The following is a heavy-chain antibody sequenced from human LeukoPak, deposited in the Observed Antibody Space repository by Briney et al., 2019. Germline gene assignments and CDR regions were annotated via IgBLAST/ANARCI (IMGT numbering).Heavy chain of an antibody. J-gene: IGHJ6*02. CDR3: ARDITIFGVVISGNYYYGMDV. V-gene: IGHV4-34*01. D-gene: IGHD3-3*01. Sequence: SETLSLTCAVYGGSFSGYYWSWIRQPPGEGLEWIGEINHSGSTNYNPSLKSRVTISVDTSKNQFSLKLSSVAAADTAVYYCARDITIFGVVISGNYYYGMDVWGQGTTVTVSS. CDR2: INHSGST. CDR1: GGSFSGYY.